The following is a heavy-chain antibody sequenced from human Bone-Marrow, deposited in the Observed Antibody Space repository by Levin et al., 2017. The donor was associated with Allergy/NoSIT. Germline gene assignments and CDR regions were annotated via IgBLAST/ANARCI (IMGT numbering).Heavy chain of an antibody. CDR1: GGTFSSYA. CDR2: IIPIFGTA. CDR3: ARELWLRAGYYGMDV. Sequence: PQASVKVSCKASGGTFSSYAISWVRQAPGQGLEWMGGIIPIFGTANYAQKLQGRVTITADESTSTAYMELSSLRSEDTAVYYCARELWLRAGYYGMDVWGQGTTVTVSS. J-gene: IGHJ6*02. V-gene: IGHV1-69*13. D-gene: IGHD5-18*01.